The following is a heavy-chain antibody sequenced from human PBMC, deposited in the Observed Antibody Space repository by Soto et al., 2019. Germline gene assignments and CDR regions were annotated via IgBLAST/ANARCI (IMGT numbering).Heavy chain of an antibody. CDR2: INAGNGNT. Sequence: GASVKVSCKASGYTFTGYAMHWVRQAPGQRLEWMGWINAGNGNTKYSQKFQGRVTITRDTSASTAYMELSSLRSEDTAVYYCARAVAVPADFASWARGTLVPVSS. V-gene: IGHV1-3*01. CDR3: ARAVAVPADFAS. D-gene: IGHD6-19*01. CDR1: GYTFTGYA. J-gene: IGHJ4*02.